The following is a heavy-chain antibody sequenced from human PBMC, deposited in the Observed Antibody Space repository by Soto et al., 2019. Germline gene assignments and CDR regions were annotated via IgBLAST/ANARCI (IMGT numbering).Heavy chain of an antibody. D-gene: IGHD6-19*01. Sequence: QVQLQESGPGLVKPSETLSLTCTVSGGSISSYYWSWIRQPPGKGLEWIGYIYYSGSTNYNPSLRTLVIIAVNTSKSRSSQKMSCVTNADTVVNYCARDQGGDSSGLFPSVRYYDMDVWGQRTTVTVSS. J-gene: IGHJ6*02. V-gene: IGHV4-59*01. CDR1: GGSISSYY. CDR3: ARDQGGDSSGLFPSVRYYDMDV. CDR2: IYYSGST.